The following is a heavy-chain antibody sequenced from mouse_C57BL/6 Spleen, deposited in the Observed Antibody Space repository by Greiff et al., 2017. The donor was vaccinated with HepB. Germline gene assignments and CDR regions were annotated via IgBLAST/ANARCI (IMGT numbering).Heavy chain of an antibody. Sequence: QVQLQQPGAELVKPGASVKLSCKASGYTFTSYWMHWVKQRPGRGLEWTGRIDPNSGGTKYNEKFKSKATLTVDKPSSAAYMQLSSLTSEDSAVYYCARGGLPYYFDYWGQGTTLTVSS. J-gene: IGHJ2*01. CDR2: IDPNSGGT. V-gene: IGHV1-72*01. CDR3: ARGGLPYYFDY. CDR1: GYTFTSYW.